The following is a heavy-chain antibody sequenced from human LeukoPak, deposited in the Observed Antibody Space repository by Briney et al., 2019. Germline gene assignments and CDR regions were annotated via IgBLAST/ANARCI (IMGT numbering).Heavy chain of an antibody. V-gene: IGHV1-18*01. CDR1: GYTFTSYG. CDR3: AREAVGAPYYYYYMDV. D-gene: IGHD1-26*01. CDR2: ISAYNGNT. Sequence: ASVKVSCKASGYTFTSYGISWVRQAPGQGLEWMGWISAYNGNTNYAQKLQGRVTMTTDTSTSTAYMELRSLRSDDTAVYYCAREAVGAPYYYYYMDVWGKGTTVTVSS. J-gene: IGHJ6*03.